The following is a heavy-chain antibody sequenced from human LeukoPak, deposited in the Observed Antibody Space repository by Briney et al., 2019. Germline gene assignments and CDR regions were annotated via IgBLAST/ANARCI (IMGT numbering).Heavy chain of an antibody. J-gene: IGHJ5*02. D-gene: IGHD6-19*01. CDR3: ARGADTGYSSDS. Sequence: GGSLRLSCAASGFTFSSYAMHWVRQAPGKGLEWVAVISYDGSNKYYADSVKGRFTISRDNSKNTLYLQMNSLRAEDTAVYYCARGADTGYSSDSWGQGTLVTVSS. V-gene: IGHV3-30*04. CDR2: ISYDGSNK. CDR1: GFTFSSYA.